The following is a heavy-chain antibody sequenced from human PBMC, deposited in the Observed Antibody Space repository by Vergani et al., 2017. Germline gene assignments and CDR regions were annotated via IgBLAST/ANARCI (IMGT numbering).Heavy chain of an antibody. J-gene: IGHJ6*03. D-gene: IGHD3-3*01. CDR1: GFTFSSYW. Sequence: EVQLVESGGGLVQPGGSLRLSCAASGFTFSSYWMSWVRQAPGKGLEWVANIKQDGSEKYYVDSVKGRFTISRDNAKNSLYLQMNSLRAGDTAVYYCARDMYDFWSGTATGDYXMDVWGKGTTVTVSS. CDR3: ARDMYDFWSGTATGDYXMDV. V-gene: IGHV3-7*01. CDR2: IKQDGSEK.